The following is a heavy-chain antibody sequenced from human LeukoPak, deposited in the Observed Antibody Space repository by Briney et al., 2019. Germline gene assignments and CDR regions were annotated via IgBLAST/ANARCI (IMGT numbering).Heavy chain of an antibody. Sequence: ASVKVSCKASGYTFTSYGISWVRQAPGQGLEWMGWISAYNGNTNYAQKLQGRVTMTTDTSTSTAYMELSSLRSEDTAVYYCARGEWNYDFWSGYWEFDYWGQGTLVTVSS. V-gene: IGHV1-18*01. D-gene: IGHD3-3*01. CDR3: ARGEWNYDFWSGYWEFDY. CDR1: GYTFTSYG. J-gene: IGHJ4*02. CDR2: ISAYNGNT.